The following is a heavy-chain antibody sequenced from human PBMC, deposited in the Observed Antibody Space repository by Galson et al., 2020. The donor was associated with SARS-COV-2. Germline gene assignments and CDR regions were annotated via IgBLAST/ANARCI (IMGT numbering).Heavy chain of an antibody. V-gene: IGHV3-49*03. CDR1: GFSFGIYA. Sequence: GESLKISCTASGFSFGIYAMTWFRQAPGKGLEWIGFIRSKPYGETTEYAASVKGRFTISRDDSKTIAYLQMNSLRTEDTAVYYCATRGEGAVAGTFYWGQGTLVTVSS. CDR3: ATRGEGAVAGTFY. CDR2: IRSKPYGETT. J-gene: IGHJ4*02. D-gene: IGHD6-19*01.